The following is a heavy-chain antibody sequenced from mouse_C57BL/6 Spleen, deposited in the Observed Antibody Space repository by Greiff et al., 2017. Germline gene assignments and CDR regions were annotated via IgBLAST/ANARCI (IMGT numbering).Heavy chain of an antibody. V-gene: IGHV1-82*01. CDR1: GYAFSSSW. CDR2: SYPGDGDT. Sequence: QVQLQQSGPELVKPGASVKISCKASGYAFSSSWMNWVKQRPGKGLEWIGRSYPGDGDTNYNGKFKGKATLTADKSSSTAYMQLSSLTSEDSAVYFCARLSPFAYWGQGTLVTVSA. CDR3: ARLSPFAY. J-gene: IGHJ3*01.